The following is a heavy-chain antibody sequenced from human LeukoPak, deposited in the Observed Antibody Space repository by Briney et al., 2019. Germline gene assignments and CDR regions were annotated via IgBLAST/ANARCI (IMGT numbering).Heavy chain of an antibody. CDR3: ARALRLGELSLYEAAT. CDR1: GYSFTSYW. V-gene: IGHV5-51*01. J-gene: IGHJ5*02. CDR2: IYPGDSDI. D-gene: IGHD3-16*01. Sequence: GESLKIPCKGSGYSFTSYWIGWVRQMPGKGLEWMGIIYPGDSDIRYSPSFQGQVTISADKSISTAYLQWSSLRASDTAMYYCARALRLGELSLYEAATWGQGTLVTVSS.